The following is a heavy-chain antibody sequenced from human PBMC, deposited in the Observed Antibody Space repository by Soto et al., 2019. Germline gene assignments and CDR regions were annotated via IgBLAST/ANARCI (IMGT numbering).Heavy chain of an antibody. Sequence: PSGTLSLTCAVSGGSISSGGYSWSWIRQPPGKGLEWIGYIYHSGSTYYNPSLKSRVTISVDRSKNQFSLKLSSVTAADTAVYYCARAKYXGSGKVPFLRPQPFFDYWGQGTLVTVSS. CDR2: IYHSGST. D-gene: IGHD3-10*01. V-gene: IGHV4-30-2*01. CDR3: ARAKYXGSGKVPFLRPQPFFDY. J-gene: IGHJ4*02. CDR1: GGSISSGGYS.